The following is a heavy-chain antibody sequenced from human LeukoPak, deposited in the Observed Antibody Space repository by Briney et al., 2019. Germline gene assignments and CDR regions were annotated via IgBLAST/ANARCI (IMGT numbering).Heavy chain of an antibody. V-gene: IGHV4-59*01. CDR3: ARESRGYFDY. D-gene: IGHD3-10*01. CDR2: IYYSGST. CDR1: GGSISIYY. J-gene: IGHJ4*02. Sequence: PSETLSLTCTVSGGSISIYYWSWIRQPPGKGLEWVGYIYYSGSTNYNPSLKSRVTISVDTPKNQFSLKLSSVTAADTAVYYCARESRGYFDYWGQGTLVTVSS.